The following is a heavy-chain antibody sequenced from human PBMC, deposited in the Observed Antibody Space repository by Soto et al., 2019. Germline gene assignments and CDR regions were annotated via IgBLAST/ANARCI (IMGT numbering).Heavy chain of an antibody. CDR2: ISYDSSEI. CDR3: AIARVADSSLDH. J-gene: IGHJ4*01. Sequence: ESVGGVVQSGRPLRLSCVGSGFTFSNNAMHWVRQAPGKGLEWVAFISYDSSEIFYADSVKGRFTISRDNPENTLFLHMNSPRADDTAVYYCAIARVADSSLDHWGQGILVTVSS. CDR1: GFTFSNNA. V-gene: IGHV3-30*01. D-gene: IGHD3-3*01.